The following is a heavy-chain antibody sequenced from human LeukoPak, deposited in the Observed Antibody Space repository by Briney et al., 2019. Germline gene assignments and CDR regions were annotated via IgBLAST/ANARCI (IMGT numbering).Heavy chain of an antibody. V-gene: IGHV4-61*08. D-gene: IGHD6-25*01. CDR1: GGSISSGGHY. J-gene: IGHJ4*02. CDR3: AREGSGGFDY. CDR2: IYYSGST. Sequence: SETLSLTCTVSGGSISSGGHYWSWIRQPPGKGLEWIGYIYYSGSTNYNPSLKSRVTISVDTSKNQFSLKLSSVTAADTAVYYCAREGSGGFDYWGQGTLVTVSS.